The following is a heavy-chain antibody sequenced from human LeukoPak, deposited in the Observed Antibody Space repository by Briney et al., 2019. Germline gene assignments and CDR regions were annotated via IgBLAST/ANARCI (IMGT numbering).Heavy chain of an antibody. V-gene: IGHV3-53*01. CDR2: IYSGGST. CDR1: GFTVSSNY. CDR3: ASDAYYYDSSGYYYASDY. J-gene: IGHJ4*02. D-gene: IGHD3-22*01. Sequence: PGGSLRLSCAASGFTVSSNYMSWVRQAPGKGLEWVSVIYSGGSTYYADSVKGRFTISRDNSKNTLYLQMNSLRAEDTAVYYCASDAYYYDSSGYYYASDYWGQGTLVTVSS.